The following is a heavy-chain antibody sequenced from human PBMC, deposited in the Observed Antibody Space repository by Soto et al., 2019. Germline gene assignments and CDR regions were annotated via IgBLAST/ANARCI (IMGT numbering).Heavy chain of an antibody. CDR1: GGSFSGYY. J-gene: IGHJ6*02. CDR3: ARGPFNHGLATWGLDV. CDR2: VNHSGNT. Sequence: SEILSLTCVVYGGSFSGYYWSWIRQSPGKGLEWIGEVNHSGNTNYNPSFEGRVSISMDTSKNQFSLKLTSVTAADTAVFYCARGPFNHGLATWGLDVWGQGTTVTVSS. V-gene: IGHV4-34*01. D-gene: IGHD4-17*01.